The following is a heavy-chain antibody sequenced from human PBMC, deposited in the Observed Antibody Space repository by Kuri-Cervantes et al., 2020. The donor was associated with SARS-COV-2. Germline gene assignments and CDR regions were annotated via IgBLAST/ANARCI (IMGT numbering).Heavy chain of an antibody. J-gene: IGHJ4*02. V-gene: IGHV1-58*02. CDR2: IVVGSGNT. Sequence: SVKVSCKASGFTFTSSAMQWVRQARGQRLEWIGWIVVGSGNTNYAQKFQERVTITRDMSTSTAYMELSSLRSEDTAVYYCARGRLSSDYFDYWGQGTLVTVSS. CDR3: ARGRLSSDYFDY. CDR1: GFTFTSSA. D-gene: IGHD6-6*01.